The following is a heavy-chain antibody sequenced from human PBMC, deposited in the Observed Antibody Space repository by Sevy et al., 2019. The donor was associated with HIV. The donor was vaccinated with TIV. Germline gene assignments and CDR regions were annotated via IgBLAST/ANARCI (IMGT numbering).Heavy chain of an antibody. J-gene: IGHJ1*01. D-gene: IGHD3-22*01. V-gene: IGHV1-18*01. CDR3: ASCYYYDSSGYPEWEYFQH. CDR2: MSAYNGNT. CDR1: GYTFTSYG. Sequence: ASVKVSCKASGYTFTSYGMSWVRQAPGQGLEWMGWMSAYNGNTNYAQKLQGRVTMTTDTSTSTAYMELRSLRSDDTAVYYCASCYYYDSSGYPEWEYFQHWGQGTLVTVSS.